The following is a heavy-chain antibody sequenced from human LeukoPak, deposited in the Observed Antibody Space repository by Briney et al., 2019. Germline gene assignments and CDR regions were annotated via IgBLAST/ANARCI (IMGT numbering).Heavy chain of an antibody. CDR2: IYYSGST. D-gene: IGHD2-8*01. V-gene: IGHV4-39*01. CDR3: ARTNYYFYYMDV. CDR1: AGSINGNDYY. Sequence: SETLSLTSTVSAGSINGNDYYWGWIRHPPGKGLEWTGSIYYSGSTYYNPSLKSRVTISVDTSKNQFFLRLSSVTAADTAMYYCARTNYYFYYMDVWGRGTTVTVSS. J-gene: IGHJ6*03.